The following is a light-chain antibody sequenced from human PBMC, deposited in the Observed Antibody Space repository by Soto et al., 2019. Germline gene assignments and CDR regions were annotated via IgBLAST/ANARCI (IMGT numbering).Light chain of an antibody. CDR1: QDIRKY. Sequence: DIQMTQSPSSLSASVGDRVTITCQASQDIRKYLNWYQQKPGRAPKLLIYGASNLETGVPSRFSGSGYGTDCTFTIRSLQPEDIATYYCQHYDHLPPFTFGPGTKVAIK. V-gene: IGKV1-33*01. CDR2: GAS. J-gene: IGKJ3*01. CDR3: QHYDHLPPFT.